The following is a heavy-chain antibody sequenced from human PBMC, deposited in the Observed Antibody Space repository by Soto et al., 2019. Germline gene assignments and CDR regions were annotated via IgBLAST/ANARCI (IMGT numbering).Heavy chain of an antibody. CDR1: GFTADDYA. V-gene: IGHV3-9*02. Sequence: SLRLSCVASGFTADDYAMHWVRQAPGKGLEWVSGISSNSDTIDYADSVKGRFTISRDNAKNSLFLQMNSLRPEDTALYYCAKDMKWGGMTTIHYFDSWGQRTLVPVSS. D-gene: IGHD4-17*01. CDR2: ISSNSDTI. CDR3: AKDMKWGGMTTIHYFDS. J-gene: IGHJ4*02.